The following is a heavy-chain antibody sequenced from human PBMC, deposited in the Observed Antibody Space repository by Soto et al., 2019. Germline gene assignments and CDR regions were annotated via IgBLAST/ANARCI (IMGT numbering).Heavy chain of an antibody. CDR2: ISRSATHL. D-gene: IGHD2-8*01. Sequence: EVQLVESGGGLVKPGGSLRLSCAASGFTFSSFGINWVRQAPGKGLEWVSSISRSATHLYYGDSVKGRFTISRDNAKNSLYLQMDRLRAEDTGVYFCARDSPLWGMMEAFDFWGQGPVVNVS. J-gene: IGHJ3*01. CDR1: GFTFSSFG. V-gene: IGHV3-21*01. CDR3: ARDSPLWGMMEAFDF.